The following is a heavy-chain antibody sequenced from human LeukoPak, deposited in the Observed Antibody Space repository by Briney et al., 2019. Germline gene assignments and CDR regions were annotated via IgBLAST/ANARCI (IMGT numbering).Heavy chain of an antibody. CDR1: GFTLSSHS. CDR2: ISFSSSYI. J-gene: IGHJ4*02. V-gene: IGHV3-21*04. Sequence: GGSLRLSCAASGFTLSSHSMNWVRQAQGKGLEWVSSISFSSSYIYYADSVKGRFTISRDNSKNTLYLQMNSLRAEDTAVYYCAKDRNYYDSSGYIYYFDYWGQGTLVTVSS. CDR3: AKDRNYYDSSGYIYYFDY. D-gene: IGHD3-22*01.